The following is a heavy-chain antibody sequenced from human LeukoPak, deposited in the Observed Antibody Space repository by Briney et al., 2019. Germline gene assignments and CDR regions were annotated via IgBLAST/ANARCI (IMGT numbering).Heavy chain of an antibody. D-gene: IGHD6-19*01. CDR3: ARGGYSSGWFHAFDI. CDR2: IYSGGNT. V-gene: IGHV3-66*02. Sequence: GGSLRLSCAASGLTVSSNYMSWVRQAPGKGLEWVSVIYSGGNTYYTDSVKGRFTISRDNSKNTLYLQMNSLRPEDTAVYYCARGGYSSGWFHAFDIWGQGTMVTVSS. J-gene: IGHJ3*02. CDR1: GLTVSSNY.